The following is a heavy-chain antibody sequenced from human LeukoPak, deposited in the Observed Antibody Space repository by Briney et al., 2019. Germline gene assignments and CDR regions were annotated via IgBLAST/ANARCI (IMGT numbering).Heavy chain of an antibody. D-gene: IGHD3-3*01. CDR1: GYTFTGYY. CDR2: INPSGGST. V-gene: IGHV1-46*01. Sequence: ASVKVSCKASGYTFTGYYMHWVRQAPGQGLEWMGIINPSGGSTSYAQKFQGRVTMTRDTSTSTVYMELSSLRSEDTAVYYCARDEYYDFWSGSVGMDVWGQGTTVTVSS. CDR3: ARDEYYDFWSGSVGMDV. J-gene: IGHJ6*02.